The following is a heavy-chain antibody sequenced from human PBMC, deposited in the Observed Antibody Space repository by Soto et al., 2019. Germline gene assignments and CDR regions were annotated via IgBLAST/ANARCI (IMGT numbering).Heavy chain of an antibody. Sequence: EGTLRLSCAGSGFTFSIAWMSWFRQAPGKGLAWVGRIKSKPDGGATDYAAPVKGRFSISRDDSRNTLYLQLNSLKTEDTAVYYCTTESPYGDFLFDFWGQGTPVTVSS. D-gene: IGHD4-17*01. CDR1: GFTFSIAW. V-gene: IGHV3-15*01. J-gene: IGHJ4*02. CDR3: TTESPYGDFLFDF. CDR2: IKSKPDGGAT.